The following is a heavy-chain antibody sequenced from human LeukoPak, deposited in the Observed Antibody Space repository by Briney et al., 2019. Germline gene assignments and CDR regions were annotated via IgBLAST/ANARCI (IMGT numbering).Heavy chain of an antibody. CDR1: GCSFTSYW. Sequence: GESLKISCKGSGCSFTSYWIGWVRQMPGKGLEWMGIIYPGDSDTRYSPSFQGQVTISADKSISTAYLQWSSLKASDTAMYYCARRGVGATTAVVLDDAFDIWGQGTMVTVSS. CDR2: IYPGDSDT. D-gene: IGHD1-26*01. CDR3: ARRGVGATTAVVLDDAFDI. V-gene: IGHV5-51*01. J-gene: IGHJ3*02.